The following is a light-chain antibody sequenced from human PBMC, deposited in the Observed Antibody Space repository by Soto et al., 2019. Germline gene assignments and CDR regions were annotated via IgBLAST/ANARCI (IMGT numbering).Light chain of an antibody. Sequence: DIQMTQSPSSLSASVGDRVTITCRASQGIRHDLGWYQQKPGKAPKRLIYAASSLQSGVPSRFSGSGSGTEFTLTISSLQPEDFVTYYCLQHNSYPLTFGGGTKVDIK. J-gene: IGKJ4*01. CDR1: QGIRHD. V-gene: IGKV1-17*01. CDR2: AAS. CDR3: LQHNSYPLT.